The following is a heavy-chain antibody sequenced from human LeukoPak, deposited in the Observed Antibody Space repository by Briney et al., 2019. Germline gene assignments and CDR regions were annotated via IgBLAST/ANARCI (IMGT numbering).Heavy chain of an antibody. V-gene: IGHV3-15*01. D-gene: IGHD1-26*01. CDR3: ITDPGEWEPI. CDR1: GLTFSNAW. J-gene: IGHJ3*02. Sequence: GGSLRLSCAASGLTFSNAWMSWVRQAPGKGLEWVGRIKSKTDGGTTDYGAPVKGRFIISRDDSKNTLYLQMNGLKIEDTAVYYCITDPGEWEPIWGQGTMVTVSS. CDR2: IKSKTDGGTT.